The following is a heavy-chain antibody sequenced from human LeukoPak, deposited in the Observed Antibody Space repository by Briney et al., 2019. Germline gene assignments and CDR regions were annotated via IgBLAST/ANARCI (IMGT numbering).Heavy chain of an antibody. D-gene: IGHD3-10*01. V-gene: IGHV3-30-3*01. Sequence: PGGSLRLSCAASGFTFSSHAMHWVRQAPGKGLEWVAVISYDGSNKYYADSVKGRFTISRDNSKNTLYLQMNSLRAEDTAVYYCASGGEFGALDYWGQGTLVTVSS. CDR2: ISYDGSNK. J-gene: IGHJ4*02. CDR3: ASGGEFGALDY. CDR1: GFTFSSHA.